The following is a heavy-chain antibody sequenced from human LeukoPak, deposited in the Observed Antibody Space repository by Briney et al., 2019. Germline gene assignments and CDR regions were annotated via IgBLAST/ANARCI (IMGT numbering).Heavy chain of an antibody. CDR1: GFNFSTHG. J-gene: IGHJ4*02. Sequence: GGSLRLSCSASGFNFSTHGMHWVRQAPGKGLEWVAVISYDGSNKYYADSVKGRFTISRDNSKNTLYLQMNSLRAEDTAVYYCVAGHNFDYWGQGTLVTVSS. CDR2: ISYDGSNK. D-gene: IGHD1-14*01. CDR3: VAGHNFDY. V-gene: IGHV3-30*03.